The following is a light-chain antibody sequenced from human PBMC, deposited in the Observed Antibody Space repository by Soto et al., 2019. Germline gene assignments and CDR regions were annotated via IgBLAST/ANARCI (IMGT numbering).Light chain of an antibody. V-gene: IGLV2-14*01. CDR1: SSDVGAYNY. CDR2: DVS. Sequence: QPVLTQPASVSGYPGQSIAISCTGTSSDVGAYNYVSWYQQHPGKAPKLMIYDVSNRPSGASDRFSGSKSGNTASLTISGLQPEDEADYYCTSYTSSSTYVFGTGTKVTVL. CDR3: TSYTSSSTYV. J-gene: IGLJ1*01.